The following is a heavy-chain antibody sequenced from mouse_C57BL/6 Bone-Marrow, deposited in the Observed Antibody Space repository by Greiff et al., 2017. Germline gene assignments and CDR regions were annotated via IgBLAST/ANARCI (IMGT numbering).Heavy chain of an antibody. CDR3: ARHDGNLYAMDY. D-gene: IGHD1-1*01. CDR2: ISNGGGST. Sequence: EVQLVESGGGLVQPGGSLKLSCAASGFTFSDYYMYWVRQTPEKRLEWVAYISNGGGSTYYPDTVKGRFTISRDNAKNTLYLQMSRLKSEDTAMYYCARHDGNLYAMDYWGQGTSVTVSS. CDR1: GFTFSDYY. V-gene: IGHV5-12*01. J-gene: IGHJ4*01.